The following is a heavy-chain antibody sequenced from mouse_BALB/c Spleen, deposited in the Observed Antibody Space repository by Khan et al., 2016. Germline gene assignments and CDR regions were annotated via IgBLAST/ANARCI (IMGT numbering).Heavy chain of an antibody. CDR2: IWADGRT. CDR3: SSDYDGFAY. D-gene: IGHD2-12*01. V-gene: IGHV2-6-7*01. Sequence: QVQLQQSGPGLVAPSQSLSITCTVSGFSLTGYGVNWVRQPPGKGLEWLGKIWADGRTDYNSVLKSRVSTSKDNSKSQVVLKMNNLQTDDTAKYYCSSDYDGFAYWGQGTLVIVSA. CDR1: GFSLTGYG. J-gene: IGHJ3*01.